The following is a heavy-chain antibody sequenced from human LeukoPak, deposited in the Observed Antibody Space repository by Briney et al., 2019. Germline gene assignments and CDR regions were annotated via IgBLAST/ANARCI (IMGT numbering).Heavy chain of an antibody. CDR3: AKAPVTTCSGAYCYPFNY. D-gene: IGHD2-21*01. CDR2: ISVSGNT. V-gene: IGHV3-23*01. J-gene: IGHJ4*02. Sequence: GGSLRLSCAASGFTLSSYAMSWVRQAPGKGLEWVSAISVSGNTYHADSVKGRFTISRDSSKNTLYLQMNRLRAEDAAVYYCAKAPVTTCSGAYCYPFNYWGQGTLVTVSS. CDR1: GFTLSSYA.